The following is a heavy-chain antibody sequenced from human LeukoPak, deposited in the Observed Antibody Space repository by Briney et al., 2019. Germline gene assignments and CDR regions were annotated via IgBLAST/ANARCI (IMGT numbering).Heavy chain of an antibody. V-gene: IGHV3-23*01. CDR3: AKDVYDFWSGYNHDAFDI. D-gene: IGHD3-3*01. Sequence: GESLKISCAASGFTFSSYAMSWVRQAPGKGLERVSAISGSGGSTYYADSVKGRFTISRDNSKNTLYLQMNSLRAEDTAVYYCAKDVYDFWSGYNHDAFDIWGQGTMVTVSS. CDR1: GFTFSSYA. CDR2: ISGSGGST. J-gene: IGHJ3*02.